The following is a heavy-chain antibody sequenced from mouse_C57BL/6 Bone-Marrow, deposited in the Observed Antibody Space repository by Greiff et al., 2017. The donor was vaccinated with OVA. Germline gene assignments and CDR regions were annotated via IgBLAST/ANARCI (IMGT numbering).Heavy chain of an antibody. J-gene: IGHJ1*03. D-gene: IGHD1-1*02. Sequence: VQLQESGPELVKPGASVKISCKASGYAFSSSWMNWVKQRPGKGLEWIGRIYPGDGDTNYNGKFKGKATLTADKSSSTAYMQLSSLTSEDSAVYFCAIITIVWGTGTTVTVSS. CDR1: GYAFSSSW. CDR2: IYPGDGDT. CDR3: AIITIV. V-gene: IGHV1-82*01.